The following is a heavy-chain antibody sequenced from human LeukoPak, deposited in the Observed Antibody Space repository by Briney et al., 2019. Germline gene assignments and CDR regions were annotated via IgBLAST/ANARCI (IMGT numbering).Heavy chain of an antibody. CDR2: MYISGST. CDR1: GGSISSDSYY. CDR3: ARGSAPADNFDY. J-gene: IGHJ4*02. Sequence: SETLSLTCTVSGGSISSDSYYWSWIRQPAGKGLEWIGRMYISGSTNYNPSLKSRVTISVDTSKNQFSLKLSSMTAADTAVYYCARGSAPADNFDYWGQGTLVTVSS. V-gene: IGHV4-61*02. D-gene: IGHD6-13*01.